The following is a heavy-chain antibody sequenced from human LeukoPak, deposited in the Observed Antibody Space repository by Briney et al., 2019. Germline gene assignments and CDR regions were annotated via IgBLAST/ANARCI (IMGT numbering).Heavy chain of an antibody. Sequence: GGSLRLSCAASGFTFSSYAMNWVRQAPGKGLEWVSVISGSGGSTHYADSVKGRFTISRDNSKNTLYLQMNSLRAEDTAVYYCARDIGYHTFDYWGQGGLVTVSS. CDR3: ARDIGYHTFDY. V-gene: IGHV3-23*01. J-gene: IGHJ4*02. CDR2: ISGSGGST. D-gene: IGHD5-12*01. CDR1: GFTFSSYA.